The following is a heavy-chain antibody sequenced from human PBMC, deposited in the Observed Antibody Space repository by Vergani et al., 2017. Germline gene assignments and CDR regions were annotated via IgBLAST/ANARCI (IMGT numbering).Heavy chain of an antibody. CDR2: ISHSGYT. J-gene: IGHJ4*02. V-gene: IGHV4-38-2*02. CDR1: GYSISSGYY. D-gene: IGHD2-21*02. CDR3: VRDPWEIGASYSGC. Sequence: QVQLQESGPGLLKPSETLSLTCTVSGYSISSGYYWGWIRQPPGKGLEWIGSISHSGYTFYSPSLKSRVSMSVDTSKNQFSLRVNSVTAADPAVYYCVRDPWEIGASYSGCWGRGTLVSVSS.